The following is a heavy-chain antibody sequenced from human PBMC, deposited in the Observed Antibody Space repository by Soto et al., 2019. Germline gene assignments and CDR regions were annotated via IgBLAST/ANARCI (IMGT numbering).Heavy chain of an antibody. CDR2: IWYDGSNK. CDR1: GFTFSSYG. Sequence: QVQLVESGGGVVQPGRSLRLSCAASGFTFSSYGMHWVRQAPGKGLEWVAVIWYDGSNKYYADSVKGRFIISRDNSKNTLYLQMNSLRAEDTAVYYCARTRLRYFDWSDFDYWGQGTLVTVSS. D-gene: IGHD3-9*01. J-gene: IGHJ4*02. CDR3: ARTRLRYFDWSDFDY. V-gene: IGHV3-33*01.